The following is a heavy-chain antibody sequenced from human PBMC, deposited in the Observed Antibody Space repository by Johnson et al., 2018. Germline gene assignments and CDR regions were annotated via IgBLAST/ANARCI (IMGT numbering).Heavy chain of an antibody. V-gene: IGHV3-53*04. Sequence: EVQLLESGGGLVKPGGSLRLSCAASGFTVSSNYMNWVRQAPGKGLEWVSIIYSDGTTYYADSVKGRFTISRHNSKNTLYLQMNSLRAEDTAMYYCARSTILDCAMDVWGQGTTVSVSS. J-gene: IGHJ6*02. CDR2: IYSDGTT. CDR3: ARSTILDCAMDV. D-gene: IGHD3-3*01. CDR1: GFTVSSNY.